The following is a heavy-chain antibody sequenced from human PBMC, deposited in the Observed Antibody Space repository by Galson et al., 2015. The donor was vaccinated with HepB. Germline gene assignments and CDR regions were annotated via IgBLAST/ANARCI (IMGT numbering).Heavy chain of an antibody. J-gene: IGHJ6*02. V-gene: IGHV3-30*18. CDR3: AKKDASFYGLDV. Sequence: SLRLSCAASGFTFSSYGMRWVRQAPGKGLEWVAVISYDGRSKYYADSVKGRFTISRDNSKNTLYLQMNSLRAEDTAVYYCAKKDASFYGLDVWGQGTPVTVSS. CDR2: ISYDGRSK. CDR1: GFTFSSYG. D-gene: IGHD2-2*01.